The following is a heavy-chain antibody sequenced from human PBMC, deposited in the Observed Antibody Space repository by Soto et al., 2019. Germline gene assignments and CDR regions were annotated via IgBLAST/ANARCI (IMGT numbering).Heavy chain of an antibody. CDR3: ARVPRGYSSSWYPYYFDY. D-gene: IGHD6-13*01. V-gene: IGHV4-4*07. CDR1: GGSISSYY. Sequence: PWETLSLTCTVSGGSISSYYWSWIRQPAGKGLEWIGRIYTSGSTNYNPSLKSRATMSVDTSKNQFSLKLSSVTAADTAVYYCARVPRGYSSSWYPYYFDYWGQGTLVTVSS. J-gene: IGHJ4*02. CDR2: IYTSGST.